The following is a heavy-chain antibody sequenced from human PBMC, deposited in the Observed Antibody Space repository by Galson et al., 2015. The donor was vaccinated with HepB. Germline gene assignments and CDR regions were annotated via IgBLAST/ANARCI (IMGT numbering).Heavy chain of an antibody. J-gene: IGHJ3*02. V-gene: IGHV3-15*01. CDR2: IKSKTDGGTT. Sequence: SLRLSCAASGFTFSNAWMGWVRQAPGKGLEWVGRIKSKTDGGTTDYAAPVKGRFTISRDDSKNTLYLQMNSLKTEDTAVYYCTTVRLWFGELFQAFDIWGQGTMVTVSS. D-gene: IGHD3-10*01. CDR3: TTVRLWFGELFQAFDI. CDR1: GFTFSNAW.